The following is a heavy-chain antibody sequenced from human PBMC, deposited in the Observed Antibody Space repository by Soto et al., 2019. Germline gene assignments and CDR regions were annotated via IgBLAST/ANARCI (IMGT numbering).Heavy chain of an antibody. Sequence: EVQLVESGGGLVQPGGSLRLSCAASGFTFSSYWMSWVRQAPGKGLEWVANIKQDGSEKYYVDSVKGRFTISRDNAKNSLYLQMNSLRAEDTAVYYCARGVDSLVPDAFDIWGQGTMVTVSS. D-gene: IGHD3-22*01. J-gene: IGHJ3*02. CDR2: IKQDGSEK. CDR1: GFTFSSYW. CDR3: ARGVDSLVPDAFDI. V-gene: IGHV3-7*03.